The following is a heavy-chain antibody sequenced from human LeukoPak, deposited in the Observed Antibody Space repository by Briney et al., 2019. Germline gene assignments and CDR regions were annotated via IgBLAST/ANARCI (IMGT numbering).Heavy chain of an antibody. CDR1: GGSISSGGYY. Sequence: PSETLSLTCTVSGGSISSGGYYWSWIRQHPGKGLEWIGYIYYSGSTNYNLSLKSRVTISVDTSKNQFSLKLSSVTAADTAVYYCARQRYDILTGYYYGMDVWGQGTTVTVSS. V-gene: IGHV4-61*08. J-gene: IGHJ6*02. CDR2: IYYSGST. D-gene: IGHD3-9*01. CDR3: ARQRYDILTGYYYGMDV.